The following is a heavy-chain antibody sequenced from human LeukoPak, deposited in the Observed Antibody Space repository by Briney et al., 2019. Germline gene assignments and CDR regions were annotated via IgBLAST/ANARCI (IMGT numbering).Heavy chain of an antibody. V-gene: IGHV3-23*01. D-gene: IGHD3-22*01. CDR2: ISGSGGNT. Sequence: GGSLRLSCAASGFTFSSYAMSWVRQAPGKGLEWVSAISGSGGNTYYADSVKGRFTISRDNSKNTLYLQMNSLRAEDTAVYYCAKEIPYYYDSSGYYSDYWGQGTLVTVSS. CDR1: GFTFSSYA. J-gene: IGHJ4*02. CDR3: AKEIPYYYDSSGYYSDY.